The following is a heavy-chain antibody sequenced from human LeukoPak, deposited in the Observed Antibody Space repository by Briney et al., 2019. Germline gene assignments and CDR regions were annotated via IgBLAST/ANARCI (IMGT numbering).Heavy chain of an antibody. Sequence: GGSLRLSCAASGFAFSSYGMHWVRQAPGKGLEWVAVIWYDGSNKYYADSVKGRFTISRDNSKNTLYLQMNSLRAGDTAVYYCARDQYYYDSSGCPFDPWGQGTLVTVSS. CDR1: GFAFSSYG. D-gene: IGHD3-22*01. CDR3: ARDQYYYDSSGCPFDP. J-gene: IGHJ5*02. CDR2: IWYDGSNK. V-gene: IGHV3-33*01.